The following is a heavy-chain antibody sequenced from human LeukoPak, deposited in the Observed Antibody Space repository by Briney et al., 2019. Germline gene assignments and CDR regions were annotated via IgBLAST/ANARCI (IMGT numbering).Heavy chain of an antibody. CDR3: ATHVRGASGRRLDY. CDR2: IYPGDSTT. D-gene: IGHD3-10*01. J-gene: IGHJ4*02. CDR1: GYSFTTYW. Sequence: GESLKISCKGSGYSFTTYWIGWVRQMPGKGLEWMGIIYPGDSTTSYSPSFQGQVTISADKSISTAYLQWSTLKASDTAMYYCATHVRGASGRRLDYWGQGTLVTVSS. V-gene: IGHV5-51*01.